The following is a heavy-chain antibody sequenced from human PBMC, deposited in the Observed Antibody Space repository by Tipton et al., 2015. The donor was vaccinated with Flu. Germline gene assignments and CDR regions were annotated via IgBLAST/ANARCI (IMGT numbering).Heavy chain of an antibody. J-gene: IGHJ4*02. Sequence: TLSLTCNVSSGSLSGYYWSWIRQPAGRGLEWIGRIYTSGNTNYSPSLKSRVTMSVDTSKNQFPLKLSSMTAADTAVYYCARGQGNSGWRYFDYWGQGTLVTVSS. CDR1: SGSLSGYY. CDR3: ARGQGNSGWRYFDY. V-gene: IGHV4-4*07. D-gene: IGHD6-19*01. CDR2: IYTSGNT.